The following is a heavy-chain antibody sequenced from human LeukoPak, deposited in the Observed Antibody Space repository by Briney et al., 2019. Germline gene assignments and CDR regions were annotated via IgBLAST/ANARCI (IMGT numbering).Heavy chain of an antibody. CDR1: EFTVSSNY. CDR2: IYGGGST. Sequence: GGSLRLSCSASEFTVSSNYMSWVRQAPGKGLEWVSVIYGGGSTYYADSVKGRFTISRDNSKNTLYLQMSSLRAEDTAVYYCVREGRYYHMDVWGQGTTVTVSS. V-gene: IGHV3-53*01. J-gene: IGHJ6*02. CDR3: VREGRYYHMDV.